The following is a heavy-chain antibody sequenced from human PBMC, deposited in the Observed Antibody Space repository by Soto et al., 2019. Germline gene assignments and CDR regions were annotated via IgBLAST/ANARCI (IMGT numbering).Heavy chain of an antibody. J-gene: IGHJ6*02. CDR3: ARSQVGAPSYYYYYGMDV. D-gene: IGHD1-26*01. Sequence: GGSLRLSCAASGFTFSSYAMHWVRQAPGKGLEWVAVISYDGSNKYYADSVKGRFTISRDNSKNTLYLQMNSLRAEDTAVYYCARSQVGAPSYYYYYGMDVWGQGTTVTVSS. CDR1: GFTFSSYA. CDR2: ISYDGSNK. V-gene: IGHV3-30-3*01.